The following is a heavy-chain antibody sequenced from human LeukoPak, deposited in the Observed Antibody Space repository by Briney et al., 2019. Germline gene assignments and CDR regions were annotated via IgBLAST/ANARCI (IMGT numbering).Heavy chain of an antibody. J-gene: IGHJ4*02. D-gene: IGHD3-22*01. CDR1: GFIFSNHS. V-gene: IGHV3-21*05. Sequence: GGSLRLSCAASGFIFSNHSMNWVRQAPGKGLEWVSYISSTSSAIYYADPVKGRFTISRDNAKNSLYLQMNSLRAEDTAVYYCARDTLPPYYYDSSGYPYRFDYWGQGTLVTVSS. CDR3: ARDTLPPYYYDSSGYPYRFDY. CDR2: ISSTSSAI.